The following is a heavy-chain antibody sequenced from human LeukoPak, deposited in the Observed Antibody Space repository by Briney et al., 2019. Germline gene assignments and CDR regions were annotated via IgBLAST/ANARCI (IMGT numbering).Heavy chain of an antibody. V-gene: IGHV4-39*01. CDR1: GGSISSSSYY. CDR2: IYYSGST. CDR3: ARHLRVRFLEWLFPYYYYGMDV. D-gene: IGHD3-3*01. Sequence: NPSETLSLTCTVSGGSISSSSYYWGWIRQPPGKGLEWIGSIYYSGSTYYNPSLKSRVTISVDTSKNQFSLKLSSVTAADTAVYYCARHLRVRFLEWLFPYYYYGMDVWGQGTTVTVSS. J-gene: IGHJ6*02.